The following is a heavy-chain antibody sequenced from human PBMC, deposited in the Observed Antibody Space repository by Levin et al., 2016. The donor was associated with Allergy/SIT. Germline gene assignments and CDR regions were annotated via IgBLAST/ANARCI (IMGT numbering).Heavy chain of an antibody. D-gene: IGHD1-20*01. CDR2: ISRTSSTI. J-gene: IGHJ6*02. V-gene: IGHV3-48*01. CDR1: GFSFSTYS. CDR3: ARANWNYYGMDV. Sequence: GGSLRLSCAASGFSFSTYSMNWVRQAPGKGPEWVSDISRTSSTIYYADSVKGRFTISRDNAKNALYLQMNSLRAEDTAVYYCARANWNYYGMDVWGQGDHGHRLL.